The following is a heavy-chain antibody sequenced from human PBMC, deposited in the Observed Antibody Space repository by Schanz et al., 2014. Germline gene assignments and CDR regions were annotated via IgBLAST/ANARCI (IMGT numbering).Heavy chain of an antibody. Sequence: QVHLVQSGAEVKKPGASVKVSCKASGYNITSNDVTWVRQATGQGLEWMGWMNPNSGNTGYAQKFQGRVTMTIDPYTSTAYMELRSLRSDDTAMYYCATMWGYCTATACQILEVLDVWGQGTMVTVSS. CDR1: GYNITSND. V-gene: IGHV1-8*01. D-gene: IGHD2-8*02. CDR2: MNPNSGNT. CDR3: ATMWGYCTATACQILEVLDV. J-gene: IGHJ3*01.